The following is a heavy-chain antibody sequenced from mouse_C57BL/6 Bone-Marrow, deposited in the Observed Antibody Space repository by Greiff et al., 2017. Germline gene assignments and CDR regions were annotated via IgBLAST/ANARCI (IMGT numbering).Heavy chain of an antibody. CDR2: IDPENGAT. CDR1: GFNIKDDY. Sequence: VQLQQSGAELVRPGASVKLSCTASGFNIKDDYMHWVKQRPEQGLEWIGWIDPENGATEYASKFQGKATITADTSSNTAYLQLSSLTSEDTAVYYCTTGYYGSSYSYWGQGTTLTVSS. J-gene: IGHJ2*01. CDR3: TTGYYGSSYSY. D-gene: IGHD1-1*01. V-gene: IGHV14-4*01.